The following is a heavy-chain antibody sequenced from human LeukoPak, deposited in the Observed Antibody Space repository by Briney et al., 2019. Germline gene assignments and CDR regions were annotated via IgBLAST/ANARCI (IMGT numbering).Heavy chain of an antibody. J-gene: IGHJ4*02. CDR1: GGSISSGDYY. CDR3: ARDRRSSGWSELDY. CDR2: IYYSGST. V-gene: IGHV4-30-4*01. D-gene: IGHD6-19*01. Sequence: SETLSLTCTVSGGSISSGDYYWSWIRQPPGKGLEWIGYIYYSGSTYYNPSLKSRVTISVDTSKNQFSLKLSSVTAADTAVYYCARDRRSSGWSELDYWGQGTLVTVSS.